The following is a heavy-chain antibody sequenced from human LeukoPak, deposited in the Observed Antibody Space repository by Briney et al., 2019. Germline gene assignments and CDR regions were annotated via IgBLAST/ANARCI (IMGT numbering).Heavy chain of an antibody. J-gene: IGHJ6*02. V-gene: IGHV3-23*01. CDR2: ISGSGGST. D-gene: IGHD3-10*01. CDR3: AKCYYSPGLWFGQFDYYYYGMDV. CDR1: GFTFSSYA. Sequence: GGSLRLSCAASGFTFSSYAMSWVRQAPGKGLEWVSAISGSGGSTYYADSVKGRFTISRDNSKNTLYLQMNSLRAEDTAVYYCAKCYYSPGLWFGQFDYYYYGMDVWGQGTTVTVSS.